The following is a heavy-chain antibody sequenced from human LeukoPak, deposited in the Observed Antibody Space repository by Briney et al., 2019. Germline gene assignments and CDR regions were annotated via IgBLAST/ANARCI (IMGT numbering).Heavy chain of an antibody. CDR3: AADHDFWSGFTTFDP. V-gene: IGHV1-58*01. D-gene: IGHD3-3*01. Sequence: GASVKVSCKASGFTFTSSAVQWVRQARGQRLEWIGWIVVGSGNTNYAQKFQERVTITRDMSTSTAYMELSSLRSEDTAVYYCAADHDFWSGFTTFDPWGQGTLVTVSS. J-gene: IGHJ5*02. CDR1: GFTFTSSA. CDR2: IVVGSGNT.